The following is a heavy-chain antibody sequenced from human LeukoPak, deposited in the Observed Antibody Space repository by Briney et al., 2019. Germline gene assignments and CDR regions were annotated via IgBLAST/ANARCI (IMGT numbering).Heavy chain of an antibody. D-gene: IGHD3-9*01. CDR3: AKVLHYDILTGYNSY. V-gene: IGHV3-23*01. J-gene: IGHJ4*02. CDR1: GFTFSSYG. Sequence: GGTLRLSCAASGFTFSSYGMSWVRQAPGKGLEWVSAISGSGGSTYYADSVKGRFAISRDNSKNTLYLQMNSLRAEDTAVYYCAKVLHYDILTGYNSYWGQGTLVTVSS. CDR2: ISGSGGST.